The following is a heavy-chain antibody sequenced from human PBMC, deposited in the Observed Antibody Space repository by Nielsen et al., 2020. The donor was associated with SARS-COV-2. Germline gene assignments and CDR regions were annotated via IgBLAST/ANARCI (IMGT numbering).Heavy chain of an antibody. CDR1: GFTFERSA. CDR2: IVVGSGSS. D-gene: IGHD1-1*01. V-gene: IGHV1-58*01. CDR3: ARGGTTGTTFPESMDY. Sequence: SVKVSCKASGFTFERSAVQWVRQARGQRLEWTGWIVVGSGSSNHTQNFQYRVIIIRDMSTRTAYMELSRLRSDDTAVYYCARGGTTGTTFPESMDYWGQGTLVTVSS. J-gene: IGHJ4*02.